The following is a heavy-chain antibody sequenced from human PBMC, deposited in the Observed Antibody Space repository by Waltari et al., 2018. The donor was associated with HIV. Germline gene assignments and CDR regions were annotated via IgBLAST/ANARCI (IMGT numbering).Heavy chain of an antibody. V-gene: IGHV1-69*04. D-gene: IGHD3-3*01. Sequence: VQVVQSGAEVKKPGSSVKVSCQASGDTLSNYAVSWVRQAPGQGLKWMGRIMPAMGIGMHTDKVQDRVTMNADKATNSAYMELGGRISEDTARYFCALGRIDDIRSGRENLGGFDPWGPGTLVSVSS. CDR1: GDTLSNYA. J-gene: IGHJ5*02. CDR3: ALGRIDDIRSGRENLGGFDP. CDR2: IMPAMGIG.